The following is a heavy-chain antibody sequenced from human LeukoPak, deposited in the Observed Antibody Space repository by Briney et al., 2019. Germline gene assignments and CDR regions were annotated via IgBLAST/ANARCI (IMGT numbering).Heavy chain of an antibody. V-gene: IGHV3-23*01. CDR2: ISGSGGST. CDR1: GFTFSSYA. J-gene: IGHJ4*02. Sequence: GGSLRLSCAASGFTFSSYAMSWVRQAPGKGLEWVSAISGSGGSTYYADSVKGRFTISRDNSKNTLYLQMNSLRAEDTAVYYCAKVGSSTSWNPEYYFDYWGQGTLVTVSS. D-gene: IGHD2-2*01. CDR3: AKVGSSTSWNPEYYFDY.